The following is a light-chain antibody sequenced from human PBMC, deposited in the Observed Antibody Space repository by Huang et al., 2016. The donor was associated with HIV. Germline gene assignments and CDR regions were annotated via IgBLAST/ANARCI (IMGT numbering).Light chain of an antibody. CDR1: QNIENY. CDR3: QQGST. J-gene: IGKJ1*01. Sequence: DIQITQSPSSLAASVGDRVTITCRASQNIENYLSWYQQKPGKAPKLFIYAASNLQRGVPDRFSARGSETHFILSINGLQPEDSATYFCQQGSTFGPGTKVQVK. V-gene: IGKV1-39*01. CDR2: AAS.